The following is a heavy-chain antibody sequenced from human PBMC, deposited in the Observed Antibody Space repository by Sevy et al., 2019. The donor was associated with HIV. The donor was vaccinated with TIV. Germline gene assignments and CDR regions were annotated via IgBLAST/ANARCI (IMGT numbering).Heavy chain of an antibody. Sequence: ASVKVSCKASGYTFTGFYIHWVRHVPGQGLEWTGWINPSSGGTKYAQKFHDRVTMTRDTSITTAYMELRRLRSDDTAIYYCARDRRHYGSGKYYDLPDYWGQGTLVTVSS. D-gene: IGHD3-10*01. CDR1: GYTFTGFY. CDR2: INPSSGGT. J-gene: IGHJ4*02. CDR3: ARDRRHYGSGKYYDLPDY. V-gene: IGHV1-2*02.